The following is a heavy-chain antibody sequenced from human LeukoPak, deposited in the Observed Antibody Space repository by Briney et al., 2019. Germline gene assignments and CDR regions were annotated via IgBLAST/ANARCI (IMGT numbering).Heavy chain of an antibody. J-gene: IGHJ4*02. Sequence: GGSLRLSCVASGLTVSNHWMSWVRQAPGKGLEWVANIREERGQEYYVDSVKGRFTISRDNAKNSLYLQMNSLRAEDTALYHCARFSAVAGTDYWGQGTQVTVSS. V-gene: IGHV3-7*03. CDR2: IREERGQE. D-gene: IGHD6-19*01. CDR3: ARFSAVAGTDY. CDR1: GLTVSNHW.